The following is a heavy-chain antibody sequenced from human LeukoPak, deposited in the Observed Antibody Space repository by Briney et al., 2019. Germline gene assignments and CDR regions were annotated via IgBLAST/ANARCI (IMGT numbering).Heavy chain of an antibody. CDR2: IYHSGST. V-gene: IGHV4-38-2*01. CDR1: GYSISSGYY. Sequence: PSETLSLTCAVSGYSISSGYYWGWIRQPPGKGLEWIGSIYHSGSTYYNPSLKSRATISVDTSKNQFSLKLSSVTAADTAVYYCAREANRFHYWGQGTLVTVSS. J-gene: IGHJ4*02. D-gene: IGHD1-14*01. CDR3: AREANRFHY.